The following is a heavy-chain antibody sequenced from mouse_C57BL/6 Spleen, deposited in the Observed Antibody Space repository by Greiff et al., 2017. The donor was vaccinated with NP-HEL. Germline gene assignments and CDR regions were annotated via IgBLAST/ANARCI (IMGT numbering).Heavy chain of an antibody. CDR3: ARYDYDSAMDY. CDR1: GFTFSDYG. J-gene: IGHJ4*01. Sequence: EVKVEESGGGLVKPGGSLKLSCAASGFTFSDYGMHWVRQAPEKGLEWVAYISSGSSTIYYADTVKGRFTSSRDNAKNTLFLQMTSLRSEDTAMYYCARYDYDSAMDYWGQGTSVTVSS. V-gene: IGHV5-17*01. CDR2: ISSGSSTI. D-gene: IGHD2-4*01.